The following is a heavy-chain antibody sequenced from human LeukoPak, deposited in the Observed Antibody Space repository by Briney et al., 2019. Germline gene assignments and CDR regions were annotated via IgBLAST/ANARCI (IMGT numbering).Heavy chain of an antibody. Sequence: ASVKVSCKASGGTFSSYAISWVRQAPGQGLEWMGGIIPIFGTANYAQKFQGRVTITTDESTSTAYMELSSLRSEDTAVYYCARTIHYDSSGYLNYWGQGTLVTVSS. V-gene: IGHV1-69*05. CDR2: IIPIFGTA. CDR1: GGTFSSYA. CDR3: ARTIHYDSSGYLNY. D-gene: IGHD3-22*01. J-gene: IGHJ4*02.